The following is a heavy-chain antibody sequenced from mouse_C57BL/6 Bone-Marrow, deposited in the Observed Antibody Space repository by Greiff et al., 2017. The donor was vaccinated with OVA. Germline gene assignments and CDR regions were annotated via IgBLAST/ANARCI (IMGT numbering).Heavy chain of an antibody. V-gene: IGHV1-9*01. CDR1: GYTFTGYW. J-gene: IGHJ2*01. D-gene: IGHD2-1*01. CDR2: IYPRSGNT. CDR3: ARDNYRY. Sequence: VQLQQSGAELMKPGASVKLSCKATGYTFTGYWIEWVKQRPGHGLEWIGEIYPRSGNTYYNEKFKGKATLTADKSSSTAYMELRSLTSEDSAVYFCARDNYRYWGQGTTRTVSS.